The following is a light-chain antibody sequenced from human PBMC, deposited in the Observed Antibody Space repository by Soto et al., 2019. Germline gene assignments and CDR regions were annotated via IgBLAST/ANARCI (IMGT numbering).Light chain of an antibody. CDR1: QSVSSY. Sequence: EIVLTQSPATLSLSPGERATLSCRASQSVSSYLAWYQQKPGQAPRLLIYDASNRATGITARFSGSGSGTAFTITISSLEPEEFAVYYCQQRSNWPKNTFGPGTKVDIK. V-gene: IGKV3-11*01. CDR3: QQRSNWPKNT. J-gene: IGKJ3*01. CDR2: DAS.